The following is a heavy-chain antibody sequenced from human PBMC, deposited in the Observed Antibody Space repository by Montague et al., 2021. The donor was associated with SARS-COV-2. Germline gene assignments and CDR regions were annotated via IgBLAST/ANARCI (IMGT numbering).Heavy chain of an antibody. J-gene: IGHJ4*02. CDR2: ISDSGRT. V-gene: IGHV4-59*08. Sequence: SETLSLTCAVSGGSISRFYWRWLQQHPWKLLESIGYISDSGRTKYNPSLTSRVTMSVDTSKNQFSLKVNSVTAADTAVYYCARHYSATLPAVYWGQGTLVTVSS. D-gene: IGHD2-15*01. CDR1: GGSISRFY. CDR3: ARHYSATLPAVY.